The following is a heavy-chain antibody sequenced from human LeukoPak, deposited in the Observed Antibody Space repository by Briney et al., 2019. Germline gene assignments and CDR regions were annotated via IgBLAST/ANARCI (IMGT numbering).Heavy chain of an antibody. Sequence: GESLKISCKGSGYSFTSYWIGWVRQMPGKGLEWMGIIYPGDSDTRYSPSFQGQVTISADKSIRTAYLQWSSLKASDTAMYYCARGRYYDYVWGSYRPYYFDYWGQGTLVTVSS. CDR3: ARGRYYDYVWGSYRPYYFDY. CDR2: IYPGDSDT. D-gene: IGHD3-16*02. J-gene: IGHJ4*02. V-gene: IGHV5-51*01. CDR1: GYSFTSYW.